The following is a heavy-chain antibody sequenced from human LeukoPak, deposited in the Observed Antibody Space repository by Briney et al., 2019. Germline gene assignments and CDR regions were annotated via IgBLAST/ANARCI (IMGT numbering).Heavy chain of an antibody. Sequence: SETLSLTCTVSGGSISSYHWSWLRQPPGKGLEWIGNIYNSGSTNYNPSLKSRVTISVDTAKNQFSLKLTSVTAADTAVYHCAREGVVMSGYSYGSDAFDIWGQGTMVTVSS. D-gene: IGHD5-18*01. CDR1: GGSISSYH. J-gene: IGHJ3*02. CDR2: IYNSGST. CDR3: AREGVVMSGYSYGSDAFDI. V-gene: IGHV4-59*01.